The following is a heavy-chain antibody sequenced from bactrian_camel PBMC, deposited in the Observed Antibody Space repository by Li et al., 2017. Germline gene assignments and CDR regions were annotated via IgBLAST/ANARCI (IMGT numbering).Heavy chain of an antibody. CDR1: GFQVDGSC. J-gene: IGHJ7*01. D-gene: IGHD3*01. V-gene: IGHV3S55*01. CDR2: INDDGDT. Sequence: HVQLVESGGGSVQAGESLTLSCTASGFQVDGSCMGWYRQAPGKEREGVAQINDDGDTEYADSVKGRFTISQDNAKNQLYLQMDSLKPEDTAKYYCAARAGSCMHCGGGFCLTWNGGKNYYPMDDPDYWGKGTQVTVS.